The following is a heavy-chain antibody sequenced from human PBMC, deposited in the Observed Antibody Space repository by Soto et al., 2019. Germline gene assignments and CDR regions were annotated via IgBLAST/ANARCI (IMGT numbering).Heavy chain of an antibody. J-gene: IGHJ5*02. D-gene: IGHD3-10*01. CDR3: ARDIRKYGSGAPNSFDP. CDR2: IIPIFGTA. V-gene: IGHV1-69*13. Sequence: SVKVSCKASGGTFSSYAISWVRQAPGQGLEWMGGIIPIFGTANYAQKFQGRVTITADESTSTAYMELSSLRSEDTAVYYCARDIRKYGSGAPNSFDPWGQGTLVTVSS. CDR1: GGTFSSYA.